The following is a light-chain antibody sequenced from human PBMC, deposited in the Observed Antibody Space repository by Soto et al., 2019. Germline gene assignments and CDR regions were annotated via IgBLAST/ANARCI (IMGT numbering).Light chain of an antibody. CDR2: EGS. V-gene: IGLV2-23*01. Sequence: QSALTQPASVSGSPGQSIAISCTGTSSDVGSYKLVSWYQQHPGKAPKLMIYEGSKRPSGVSNRFSGSKSGNTASLTISGLQAEDEADYYCCSYAGSYVFGTGTKLTVL. CDR3: CSYAGSYV. CDR1: SSDVGSYKL. J-gene: IGLJ1*01.